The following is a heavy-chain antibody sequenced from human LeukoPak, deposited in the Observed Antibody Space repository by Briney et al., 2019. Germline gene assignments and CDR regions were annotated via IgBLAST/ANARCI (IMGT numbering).Heavy chain of an antibody. CDR1: GDSFSYFY. CDR3: ARGVVAAAGRTFDF. J-gene: IGHJ4*02. D-gene: IGHD6-13*01. CDR2: IYNSGST. Sequence: SETLSLTCTVSGDSFSYFYWSWIRQPPGKGLEWIGYIYNSGSTNYNPSLKSRVTISLDTSKNQFSLKLSSVTAAATAVYYCARGVVAAAGRTFDFWGQGTLVTVSS. V-gene: IGHV4-59*01.